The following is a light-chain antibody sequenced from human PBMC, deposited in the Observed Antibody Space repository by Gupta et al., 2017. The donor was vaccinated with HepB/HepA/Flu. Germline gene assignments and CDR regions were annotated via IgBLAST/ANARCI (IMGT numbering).Light chain of an antibody. CDR1: QSVSSSY. CDR2: GAS. Sequence: EIVLTQSPGTLSLSPGERTTPSCRASQSVSSSYLAWYQQKPGQAPRLLIYGASSRATGIPDRFSGSGSGTDFTLTITILEPEDFAVYYCQQYSSSPWTFGQGTKVEIK. V-gene: IGKV3-20*01. J-gene: IGKJ1*01. CDR3: QQYSSSPWT.